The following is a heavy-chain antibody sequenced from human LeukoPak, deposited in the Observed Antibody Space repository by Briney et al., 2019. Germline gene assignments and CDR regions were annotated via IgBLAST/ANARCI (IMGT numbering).Heavy chain of an antibody. J-gene: IGHJ4*02. CDR2: IYYSGST. V-gene: IGHV4-39*07. CDR1: GGSISGSSYY. CDR3: ARSPNWDYYFDY. D-gene: IGHD1-7*01. Sequence: SETLSLTCTVSGGSISGSSYYWGWIRQPPGKGLEWIGSIYYSGSTYYNPSLKSRVTISVDTSKNQFSLKLSSVTAADTAVYYCARSPNWDYYFDYWGQGTLVTVSS.